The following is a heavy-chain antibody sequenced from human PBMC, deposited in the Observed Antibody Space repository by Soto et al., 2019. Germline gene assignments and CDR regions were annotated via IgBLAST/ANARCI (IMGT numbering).Heavy chain of an antibody. Sequence: GGSLRLSCAASGFTVSNSYMSWVRQAPGKGLEWVSAIYSGGSTYYADSARGRFTISRDNSKDTLDLQMSSLRDEDTAIYYCAKAQSGYTRLVSDNWGPGTLVTVSS. CDR3: AKAQSGYTRLVSDN. J-gene: IGHJ4*02. V-gene: IGHV3-53*01. CDR2: IYSGGST. D-gene: IGHD3-3*01. CDR1: GFTVSNSY.